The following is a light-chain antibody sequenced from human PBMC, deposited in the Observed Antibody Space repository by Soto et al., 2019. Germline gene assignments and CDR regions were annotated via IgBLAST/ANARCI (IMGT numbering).Light chain of an antibody. CDR1: QGIGAY. V-gene: IGKV1-27*01. CDR3: QKYNSAPLT. CDR2: AAS. J-gene: IGKJ4*01. Sequence: DIQMTQSPSSLSASLGDRVTITCRASQGIGAYLDWFQQKPGNVPKLLSYAASTLQSGVPSRFSGSGSGTDFTLTISSLQPEDVATYYCQKYNSAPLTFGGGTKVEIK.